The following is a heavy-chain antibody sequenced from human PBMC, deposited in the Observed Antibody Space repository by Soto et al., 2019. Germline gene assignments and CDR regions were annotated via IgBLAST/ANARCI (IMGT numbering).Heavy chain of an antibody. CDR3: AKVMVAATLAMGYFQH. D-gene: IGHD2-15*01. CDR2: IKSKTDGGTT. CDR1: GFTFSDSW. J-gene: IGHJ1*01. Sequence: GGSLRLSCAASGFTFSDSWMSWVRQAPWKGLEWVGRIKSKTDGGTTDYAAPVKGRFTISRDDSKNTLYLQMNSLRAEDTAVYYCAKVMVAATLAMGYFQHWGQGTLVTVSS. V-gene: IGHV3-15*01.